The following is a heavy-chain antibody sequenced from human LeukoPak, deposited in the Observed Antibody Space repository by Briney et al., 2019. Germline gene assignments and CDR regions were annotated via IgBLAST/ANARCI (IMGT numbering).Heavy chain of an antibody. D-gene: IGHD4-17*01. CDR3: ATYDYGDYTGFDY. J-gene: IGHJ4*02. CDR1: GFTFSSYW. V-gene: IGHV3-7*01. Sequence: GGSLRLSCAASGFTFSSYWMCWVRQAPGKGLEWVANIKQDGSEKYYVDSVKGRFTISRDNAKNSLYLQMNSLRAEDTAVYYCATYDYGDYTGFDYWGQGTLVTVSS. CDR2: IKQDGSEK.